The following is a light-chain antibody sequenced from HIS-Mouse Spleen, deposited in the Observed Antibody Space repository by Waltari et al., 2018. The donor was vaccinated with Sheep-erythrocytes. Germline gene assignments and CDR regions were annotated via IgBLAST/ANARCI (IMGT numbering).Light chain of an antibody. J-gene: IGLJ2*01. CDR2: EDS. V-gene: IGLV3-10*01. CDR1: ALPKKY. CDR3: CSYAGSYTLV. Sequence: SYELTQPPSVSVSPGQTARITCSGDALPKKYAYWYQQQSGQAPVLGIYEDSKRPSGIPDRFSGSKSGNTASLTISGLQAEDEADYYCCSYAGSYTLVFGGGTKLTVL.